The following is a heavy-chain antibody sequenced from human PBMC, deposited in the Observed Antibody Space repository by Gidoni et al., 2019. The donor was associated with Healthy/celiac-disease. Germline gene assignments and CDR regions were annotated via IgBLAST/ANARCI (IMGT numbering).Heavy chain of an antibody. J-gene: IGHJ4*02. CDR1: GFTFSSYS. D-gene: IGHD2-15*01. CDR2: ISSSSSYI. V-gene: IGHV3-21*01. Sequence: EVQLVESGGGLVKPGGSLRLSCAASGFTFSSYSMNWVRQAPGKGLEWVSSISSSSSYIYYADSVKGRFTISRDNAKNSLYLQMNSLRAEDTAVYYCAREIVVVVAATDYWGQGTLVTVSS. CDR3: AREIVVVVAATDY.